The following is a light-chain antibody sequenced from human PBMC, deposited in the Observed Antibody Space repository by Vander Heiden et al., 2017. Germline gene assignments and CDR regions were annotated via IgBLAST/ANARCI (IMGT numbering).Light chain of an antibody. CDR3: QQRSNWPPT. CDR1: QGVSSY. V-gene: IGKV3-11*01. CDR2: DAS. J-gene: IGKJ4*01. Sequence: EIVLTQSPATLSLSPGVRATLSCRAIQGVSSYLAWYQQKPGHAPRLLIYDASNRATGIPARFSGSGSGTDFTLTISSREPEDFAVYYCQQRSNWPPTFGGGTKVEIK.